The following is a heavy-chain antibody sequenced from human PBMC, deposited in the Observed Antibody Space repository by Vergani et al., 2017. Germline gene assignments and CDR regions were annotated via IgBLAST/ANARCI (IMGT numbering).Heavy chain of an antibody. J-gene: IGHJ4*02. V-gene: IGHV3-15*01. CDR1: GFTFSNAW. CDR2: IKSKTDGGTT. CDR3: TRGRLAAPFDY. D-gene: IGHD6-13*01. Sequence: EVQLVESGGGLVKPGGSLRLSCAASGFTFSNAWMSWVRQAPGKGLEWVGRIKSKTDGGTTDYAAPVKGRFTISRDDSKSIAYLQMNSLKTEDTAVYYCTRGRLAAPFDYWGQGTLVTVSS.